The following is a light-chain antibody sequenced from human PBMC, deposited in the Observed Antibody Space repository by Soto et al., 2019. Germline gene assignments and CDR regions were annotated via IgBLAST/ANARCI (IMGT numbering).Light chain of an antibody. Sequence: EIVLTQSPGTLSLSPGERATLSCRASQSISSSNLVWYQQKPGQTPRLLIYGASSRASGIPDRFSGSGSGTDFTLTISSLEPEDFAVYFCHHCGGSQPFGQGTKVETK. CDR1: QSISSSN. CDR3: HHCGGSQP. V-gene: IGKV3-20*01. J-gene: IGKJ1*01. CDR2: GAS.